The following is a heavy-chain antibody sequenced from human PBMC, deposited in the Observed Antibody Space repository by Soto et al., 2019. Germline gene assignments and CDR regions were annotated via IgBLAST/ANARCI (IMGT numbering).Heavy chain of an antibody. D-gene: IGHD5-12*01. CDR3: ARDSGYAYFDY. Sequence: SETLSLTCTVSGGSISSYYWIWIRQPPGKGLEWIGYIYYSGSTNYNPSLKSRVTISVDTSKNQFSLKLSSVTAADTAVYYCARDSGYAYFDYWGQGTLVTVSS. CDR1: GGSISSYY. CDR2: IYYSGST. J-gene: IGHJ4*02. V-gene: IGHV4-59*01.